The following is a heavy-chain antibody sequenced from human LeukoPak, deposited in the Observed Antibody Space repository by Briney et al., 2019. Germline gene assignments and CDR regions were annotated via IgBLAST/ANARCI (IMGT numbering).Heavy chain of an antibody. Sequence: ASVKVSCKASGYTFTGYYMHWVRQAPGQGLEWMGWINPNSGGTNYAQKFQGRVTMTRDTSISTAYMELSRLRSDDTAVYYSARDGGCSSTSCYGYYYYYYMDVWGKGTTVTVSS. D-gene: IGHD2-2*01. V-gene: IGHV1-2*02. CDR1: GYTFTGYY. CDR2: INPNSGGT. CDR3: ARDGGCSSTSCYGYYYYYYMDV. J-gene: IGHJ6*03.